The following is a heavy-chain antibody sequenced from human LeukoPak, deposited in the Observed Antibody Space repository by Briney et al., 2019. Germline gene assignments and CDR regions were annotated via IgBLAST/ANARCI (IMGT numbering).Heavy chain of an antibody. V-gene: IGHV3-48*04. CDR3: ARDSEGYVMDV. CDR1: GFTFSSYG. J-gene: IGHJ6*02. Sequence: GGSLRLSCAASGFTFSSYGMNWVRQAPGKGLEWVSYISNSGSTIKYADSVKGRFTISRDNAKNSLYLQMNSLRAEDTAVYYCARDSEGYVMDVWGQGTTVAVSS. CDR2: ISNSGSTI.